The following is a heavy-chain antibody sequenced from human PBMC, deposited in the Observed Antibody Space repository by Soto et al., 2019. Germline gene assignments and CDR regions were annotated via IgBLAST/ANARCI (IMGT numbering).Heavy chain of an antibody. J-gene: IGHJ6*03. CDR2: IIPFLGIA. CDR3: ASPPRLNCSSTSCHEDYYYYYYYMDV. Sequence: SVKVSCKASGGTFSSYTISWVRQAPGQGLEWMGRIIPFLGIANYAQKFQGRVTITADKSTSTAYMELSSLRSEDTAVYYCASPPRLNCSSTSCHEDYYYYYYYMDVWGKGTTVTGLL. D-gene: IGHD2-2*01. V-gene: IGHV1-69*02. CDR1: GGTFSSYT.